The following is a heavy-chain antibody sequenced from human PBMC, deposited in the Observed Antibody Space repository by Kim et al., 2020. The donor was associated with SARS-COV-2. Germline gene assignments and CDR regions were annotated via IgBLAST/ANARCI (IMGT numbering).Heavy chain of an antibody. V-gene: IGHV3-49*03. CDR3: TRKHRSSWSPDY. J-gene: IGHJ4*02. CDR1: GFTFGDYA. CDR2: IRGKAYSGTT. Sequence: GGSLRLSCTASGFTFGDYAMTWLRQSPGKGLEWIGFIRGKAYSGTTEYAASVKGRFTISRDDSRSIAYLQMNSLKTEDTAVYYCTRKHRSSWSPDYWGQGTLVTVSS. D-gene: IGHD6-13*01.